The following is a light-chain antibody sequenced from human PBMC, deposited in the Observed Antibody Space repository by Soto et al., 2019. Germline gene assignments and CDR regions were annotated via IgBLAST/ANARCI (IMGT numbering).Light chain of an antibody. CDR1: KSDIGVYDF. V-gene: IGLV2-8*01. CDR2: EVV. CDR3: ESYAGSNTYV. J-gene: IGLJ1*01. Sequence: QSALTQPPSASGSPGQSVTISCTGTKSDIGVYDFVSWYQHHPGKAPRLIIYEVVQRPSGVPDRFSGSKSGNMASLTVSGLQAADEADYFCESYAGSNTYVFGGGTKLTVL.